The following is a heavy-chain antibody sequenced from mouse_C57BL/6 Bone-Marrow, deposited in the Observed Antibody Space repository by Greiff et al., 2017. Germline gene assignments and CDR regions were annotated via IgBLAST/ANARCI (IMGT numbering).Heavy chain of an antibody. CDR3: ARRGLWDY. D-gene: IGHD1-1*02. V-gene: IGHV1-75*01. Sequence: QVQLLQSGPELVKPGASVKISCKASGYTFTDYYINWVKQRPGQGLEWIGWIFPGSGSTYYNEKFKGKTTLAVDKSSSSAYMWLSSLTSEDTAFYFCARRGLWDYWGQGTTLTVSS. CDR1: GYTFTDYY. CDR2: IFPGSGST. J-gene: IGHJ2*01.